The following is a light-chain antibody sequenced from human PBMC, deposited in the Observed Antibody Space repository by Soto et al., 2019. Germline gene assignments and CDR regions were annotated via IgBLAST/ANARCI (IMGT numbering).Light chain of an antibody. CDR2: GNI. V-gene: IGLV1-40*01. Sequence: QSVLTQPPSVSGAPGHRVTISCTGSSSNIGAVYDVHWYQQRPGPAPKLLIFGNINRPSGVPDRFAGSKSGTYASLAITGLQAEDEGDYYCQSYDSTLSARYVFGTGTKVSVL. CDR1: SSNIGAVYD. J-gene: IGLJ1*01. CDR3: QSYDSTLSARYV.